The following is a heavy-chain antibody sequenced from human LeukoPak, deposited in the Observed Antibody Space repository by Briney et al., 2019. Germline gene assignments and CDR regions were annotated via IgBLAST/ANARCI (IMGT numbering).Heavy chain of an antibody. Sequence: SETLSLTCAVYGGSFSGYYWSWIRQPPGKGLEWIAEINHSGSTNYNPSLKSRVTISVDTSKNQFSPKLSSVTAADTAVYYCASYDLRGYSYDGWGQGRLVTVSS. CDR3: ASYDLRGYSYDG. J-gene: IGHJ4*02. CDR2: INHSGST. CDR1: GGSFSGYY. V-gene: IGHV4-34*01. D-gene: IGHD5-18*01.